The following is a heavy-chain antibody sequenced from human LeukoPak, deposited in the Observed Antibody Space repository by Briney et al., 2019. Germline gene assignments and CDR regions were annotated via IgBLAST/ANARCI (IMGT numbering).Heavy chain of an antibody. D-gene: IGHD3-10*01. CDR1: GYTFTGYY. J-gene: IGHJ4*02. V-gene: IGHV1-2*02. CDR2: INPNSGGT. CDR3: ARDRDYGSGIFDY. Sequence: GASVKVSFKASGYTFTGYYMHWVRQAPGQGLEGMGWINPNSGGTNYAQKFQGRVTMTRDTSISTAYMELNRLRSDDTAVYYCARDRDYGSGIFDYWGQGTLVTVSS.